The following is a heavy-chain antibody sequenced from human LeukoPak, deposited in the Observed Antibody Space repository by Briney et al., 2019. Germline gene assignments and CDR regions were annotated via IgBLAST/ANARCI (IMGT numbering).Heavy chain of an antibody. CDR3: ARDPGQTYYYDSRAYSRSDY. V-gene: IGHV1-2*02. CDR1: GGTFSSYA. D-gene: IGHD3-22*01. J-gene: IGHJ4*02. Sequence: ASVKVSCKASGGTFSSYAISWVRQAPGQGLEWMGWMNPESGDRKYAQKFQGRVTMTRDTPISTAYMELTRLRSDDTAVYYCARDPGQTYYYDSRAYSRSDYWGQGTLITVSS. CDR2: MNPESGDR.